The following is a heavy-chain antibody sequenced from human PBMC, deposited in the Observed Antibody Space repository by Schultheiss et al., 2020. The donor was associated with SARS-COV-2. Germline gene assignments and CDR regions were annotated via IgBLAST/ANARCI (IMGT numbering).Heavy chain of an antibody. J-gene: IGHJ3*02. CDR3: VREGRGWAFDI. CDR1: GGSFSGYY. V-gene: IGHV4-59*12. D-gene: IGHD2-15*01. CDR2: IHYSGST. Sequence: SETLSLTCAVYGGSFSGYYWSWIRQPPGKGLEWIGYIHYSGSTNYNLSLKSRVTISVDTSKNQFSLKLSSVTAADTAVYYCVREGRGWAFDIWGQGTMVTVSS.